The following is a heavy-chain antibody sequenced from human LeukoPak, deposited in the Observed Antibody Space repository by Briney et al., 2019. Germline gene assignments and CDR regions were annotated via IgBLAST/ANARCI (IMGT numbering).Heavy chain of an antibody. CDR1: GFTFSSYW. CDR3: ANPPTVTTDY. CDR2: IKQDGSET. D-gene: IGHD4-17*01. V-gene: IGHV3-7*03. J-gene: IGHJ4*02. Sequence: GGSLRLSCAASGFTFSSYWMSWVRQAPGKGLEWVANIKQDGSETSSVDSVEGRFTISRDNSKNTLYLQMNSLRAEDTAVYYCANPPTVTTDYWGQGTLVTVSS.